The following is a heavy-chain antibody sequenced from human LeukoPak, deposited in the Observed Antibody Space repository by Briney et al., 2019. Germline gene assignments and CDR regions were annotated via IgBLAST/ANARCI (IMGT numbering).Heavy chain of an antibody. CDR3: GRGGGRYCSGGSCYFGPDY. CDR1: GFTLSSYW. D-gene: IGHD2-15*01. V-gene: IGHV3-7*04. CDR2: IKQDGSEE. Sequence: GGSLRLSCAASGFTLSSYWMSWVRQAPGKGLEWVANIKQDGSEEYYVDSVKGRFTISRDNAKNSLYLQMNSLRVEDTAVYYCGRGGGRYCSGGSCYFGPDYWGQGTLVTVSS. J-gene: IGHJ4*02.